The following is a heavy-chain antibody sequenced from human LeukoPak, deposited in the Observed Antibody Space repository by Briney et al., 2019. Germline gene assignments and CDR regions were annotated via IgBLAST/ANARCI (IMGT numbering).Heavy chain of an antibody. Sequence: ASVKVSCKVSGYGLTELSMHWVRQAPGKGLEWMGVIDPEHGETIYAQKFQGRVTMTEDTSTDTAYMELSSLRSEDTAVYYCATDLAYCGGDCYNYWGQGTLVTVSS. V-gene: IGHV1-24*01. CDR2: IDPEHGET. J-gene: IGHJ4*02. D-gene: IGHD2-21*02. CDR3: ATDLAYCGGDCYNY. CDR1: GYGLTELS.